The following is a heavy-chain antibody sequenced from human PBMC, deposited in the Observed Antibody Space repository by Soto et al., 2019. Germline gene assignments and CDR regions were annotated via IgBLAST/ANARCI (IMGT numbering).Heavy chain of an antibody. CDR2: IYVTGAV. Sequence: SETLSLTCSVSGAALNSGNYYWSWIRQVPGKGLEWIGHIYVTGAVDYNPSPRDRITISQDTSETQFSLNLRLVTAADTAVYYCARLRIATNNYKWFDPWGQGTLVTVSS. D-gene: IGHD2-21*01. CDR1: GAALNSGNYY. J-gene: IGHJ5*02. V-gene: IGHV4-31*03. CDR3: ARLRIATNNYKWFDP.